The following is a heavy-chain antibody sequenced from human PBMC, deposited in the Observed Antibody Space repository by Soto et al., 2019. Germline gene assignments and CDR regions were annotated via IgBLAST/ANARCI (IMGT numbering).Heavy chain of an antibody. CDR1: RGSIAGSSYY. J-gene: IGHJ4*02. CDR3: ARHHDS. CDR2: LYYTGST. Sequence: SETLSLTCAVSRGSIAGSSYYWGWIRQPPGKGLEWIGSLYYTGSTYYNPSLKSRVTISVDTSKNQFSLKLNSVTAADTAVYCCARHHDSWGQGTLVTVSS. V-gene: IGHV4-39*01.